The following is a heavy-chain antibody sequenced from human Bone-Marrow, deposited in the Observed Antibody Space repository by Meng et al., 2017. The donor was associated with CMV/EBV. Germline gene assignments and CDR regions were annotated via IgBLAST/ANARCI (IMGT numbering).Heavy chain of an antibody. CDR1: GFTFSSYE. Sequence: GESLKISCAASGFTFSSYEMNWVRQAPGKGLEWVSYISSSGSTIYYADSVKGRFTISRDKAKNSLYLQMNSLRDEEPAVYYCARGAPFWSGYPRYYFDYWGQGTLVTVSS. CDR3: ARGAPFWSGYPRYYFDY. D-gene: IGHD3-3*01. CDR2: ISSSGSTI. V-gene: IGHV3-48*03. J-gene: IGHJ4*02.